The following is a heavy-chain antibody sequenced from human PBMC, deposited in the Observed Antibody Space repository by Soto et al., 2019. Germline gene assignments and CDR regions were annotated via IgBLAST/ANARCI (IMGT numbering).Heavy chain of an antibody. V-gene: IGHV3-23*01. CDR1: GFTFSSYA. CDR2: ISGSGGST. D-gene: IGHD2-8*01. Sequence: GGSLRLSCAASGFTFSSYAMSWVRQAPGKGLEWVSAISGSGGSTYYADSVKGRFTISRDNSKNTLYLQMNSLRAEDTAVYYCATVNPDIVLMVYAPHFDYWGQGTLVTVSS. J-gene: IGHJ4*02. CDR3: ATVNPDIVLMVYAPHFDY.